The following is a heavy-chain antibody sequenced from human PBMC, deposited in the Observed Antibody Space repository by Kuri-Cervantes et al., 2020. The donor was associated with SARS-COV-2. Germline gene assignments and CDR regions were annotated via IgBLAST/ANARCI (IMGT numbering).Heavy chain of an antibody. Sequence: ASVKVSCKASGYTFTSYGISWVRQAPGQGLEWMGWISAYNGNTNYAQKLKGRVTMTTDTSTSTAYMELSSLRSEDTAVYYCARLVWGGDCYPPPWGQGTLVTVSS. V-gene: IGHV1-18*01. D-gene: IGHD2-21*02. CDR1: GYTFTSYG. CDR2: ISAYNGNT. J-gene: IGHJ5*02. CDR3: ARLVWGGDCYPPP.